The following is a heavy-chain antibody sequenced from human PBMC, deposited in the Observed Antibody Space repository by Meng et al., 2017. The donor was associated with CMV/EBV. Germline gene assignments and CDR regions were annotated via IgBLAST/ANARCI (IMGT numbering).Heavy chain of an antibody. CDR3: AKVSGGSGSLYYFDY. D-gene: IGHD1-26*01. Sequence: GESLKISCAASGFTFSSYGMHWVRQAPGKGLEWVAFIRYDGSNKYYADSVKGRFTISRDNSKNTLYLQMNSLRAEDTAVYYCAKVSGGSGSLYYFDYWGRGTLVTVSS. V-gene: IGHV3-30*02. J-gene: IGHJ4*02. CDR1: GFTFSSYG. CDR2: IRYDGSNK.